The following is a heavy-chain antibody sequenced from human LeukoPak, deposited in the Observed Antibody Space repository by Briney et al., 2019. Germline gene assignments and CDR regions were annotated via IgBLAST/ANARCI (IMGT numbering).Heavy chain of an antibody. CDR1: GYSISSGFY. CDR2: FHHSGST. CDR3: ARDMVLYSHNWFDP. Sequence: PSETLSLTCSVSGYSISSGFYWDWIRQPPGKGLEWIGSFHHSGSTPYNPSLNSRVSISVDTSKNQLSLKLSSVTAADTAVYYCARDMVLYSHNWFDPWGQGTLVTVSS. J-gene: IGHJ5*02. V-gene: IGHV4-38-2*02. D-gene: IGHD3-10*01.